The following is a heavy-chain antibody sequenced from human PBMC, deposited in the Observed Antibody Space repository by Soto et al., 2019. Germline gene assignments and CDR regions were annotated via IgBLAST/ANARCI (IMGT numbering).Heavy chain of an antibody. Sequence: EVQLVESGGGLVQPGRSLRLSCAASGFTFDDYAMHWVRQAPGKGLEWVSGISWNSGSIGYADSVKGRFTISRDNAKNSLYLQMNSLRAEDTALYYCAKDRRFLEWLLSGPDFDYWGQGTLVTVSS. V-gene: IGHV3-9*01. D-gene: IGHD3-3*01. J-gene: IGHJ4*02. CDR2: ISWNSGSI. CDR3: AKDRRFLEWLLSGPDFDY. CDR1: GFTFDDYA.